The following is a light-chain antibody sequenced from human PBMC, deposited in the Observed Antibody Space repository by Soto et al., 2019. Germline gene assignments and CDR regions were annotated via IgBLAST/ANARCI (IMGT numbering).Light chain of an antibody. V-gene: IGKV3-20*01. Sequence: EIVLTQSPGTLSLSPGERATLSCRASQSVSSDYFAWYQQKRGQAPRLLIYGASNRATGIPDRFSGSGSGTDFTLTISRLEPGDFAVYYCQKYVRSPWTFGQGTKVEIK. CDR1: QSVSSDY. J-gene: IGKJ1*01. CDR2: GAS. CDR3: QKYVRSPWT.